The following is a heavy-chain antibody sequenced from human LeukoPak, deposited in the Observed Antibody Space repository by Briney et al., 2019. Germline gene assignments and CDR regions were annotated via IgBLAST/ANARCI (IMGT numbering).Heavy chain of an antibody. CDR1: GFSFSSDA. D-gene: IGHD5-18*01. CDR3: AKDRGRTWVQLAK. J-gene: IGHJ4*02. Sequence: GESLRLSCIGTGFSFSSDAMGWVRQAPGKGLEWVSGISGSGGSTYYADSVKGRFTISRDNSKDTLYLQMNSLRVEDTAVYYCAKDRGRTWVQLAKRGQATLVTVSS. CDR2: ISGSGGST. V-gene: IGHV3-23*01.